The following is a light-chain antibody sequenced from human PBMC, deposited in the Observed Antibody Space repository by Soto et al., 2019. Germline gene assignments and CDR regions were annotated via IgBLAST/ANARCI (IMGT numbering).Light chain of an antibody. Sequence: DIQLTQSPSFLSASVGDRVTITCRASQGISSYLAWYQQKPGKAPKLLIYAASTLQSGVPSRFSGSGSGTEFTLTISSLQPEDFETYYCQQLNSYTFTSGPGTKVDIK. CDR1: QGISSY. V-gene: IGKV1-9*01. CDR3: QQLNSYTFT. CDR2: AAS. J-gene: IGKJ3*01.